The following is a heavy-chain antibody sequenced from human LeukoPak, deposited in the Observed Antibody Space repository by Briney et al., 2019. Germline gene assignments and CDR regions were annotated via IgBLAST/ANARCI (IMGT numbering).Heavy chain of an antibody. CDR1: GETFSGYF. Sequence: SETLSLTCAVYGETFSGYFWSWIRQPPGKGLEWIGEINHRGTTNYNPSLKSRVTILVDTSMNQFSLKLRSVTAADTAVYYCARPGNYKYGGSDRYFFNYWGQGTLVTVSS. J-gene: IGHJ4*02. CDR2: INHRGTT. V-gene: IGHV4-34*01. CDR3: ARPGNYKYGGSDRYFFNY. D-gene: IGHD4-23*01.